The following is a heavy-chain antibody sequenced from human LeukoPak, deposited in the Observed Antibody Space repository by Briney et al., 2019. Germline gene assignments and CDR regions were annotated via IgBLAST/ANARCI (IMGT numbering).Heavy chain of an antibody. CDR3: AREGFYSGYDR. J-gene: IGHJ4*02. CDR1: GFTFSSYS. CDR2: AAAGCFI. D-gene: IGHD5-12*01. V-gene: IGHV3-48*02. Sequence: GGSLRLSCAAPGFTFSSYSMNWVRQAPGKGLEWVSYAAAGCFISYADSVRGRFTISRDNAKNSRYLQMNSLRDEDTAVYYCAREGFYSGYDRWGQGTLVTVSS.